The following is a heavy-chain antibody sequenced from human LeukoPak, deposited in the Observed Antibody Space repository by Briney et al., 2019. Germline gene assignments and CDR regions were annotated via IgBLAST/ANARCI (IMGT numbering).Heavy chain of an antibody. D-gene: IGHD3-9*01. Sequence: GGSLRLSCAASGFSFNNYAMSWVRQAPGKGLEWVSAISGSGGSTYYADSVKGRFTISRDSSKNTLYLQMNSLRAEDTAVYYCAKAPPSYYDILTGYPNNWYFDLWGRGTLVTVSS. J-gene: IGHJ2*01. CDR2: ISGSGGST. V-gene: IGHV3-23*01. CDR3: AKAPPSYYDILTGYPNNWYFDL. CDR1: GFSFNNYA.